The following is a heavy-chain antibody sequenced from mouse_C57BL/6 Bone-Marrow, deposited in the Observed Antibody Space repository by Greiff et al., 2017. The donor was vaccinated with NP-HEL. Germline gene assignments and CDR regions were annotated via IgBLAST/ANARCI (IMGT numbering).Heavy chain of an antibody. Sequence: VQLQQSGAELVKPGASVKLSCKASGYTFTSYWMHWVKQRPGQGLEWIGMIHPNSGSTNYNEKFKSKATLTVDKSSSTAYMQLSSLTSEDSAVYYCASRGFYAMDYWGQGTSVTVSS. J-gene: IGHJ4*01. V-gene: IGHV1-64*01. CDR1: GYTFTSYW. CDR2: IHPNSGST. CDR3: ASRGFYAMDY.